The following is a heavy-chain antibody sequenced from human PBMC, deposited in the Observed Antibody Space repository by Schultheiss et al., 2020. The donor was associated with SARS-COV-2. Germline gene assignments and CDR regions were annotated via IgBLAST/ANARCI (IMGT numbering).Heavy chain of an antibody. CDR2: IYPGDSDT. V-gene: IGHV5-51*01. D-gene: IGHD6-13*01. CDR1: GYSFTSYW. Sequence: GGSLRLSCKGSGYSFTSYWIGWVRQMPGKGLEWMGIIYPGDSDTRYSPSFQGQVTISADKSISTAYLQWSSLKASDTAMYYCARHPKKGVSGSSWFMAWFDPWGQGTLVTVSS. J-gene: IGHJ5*02. CDR3: ARHPKKGVSGSSWFMAWFDP.